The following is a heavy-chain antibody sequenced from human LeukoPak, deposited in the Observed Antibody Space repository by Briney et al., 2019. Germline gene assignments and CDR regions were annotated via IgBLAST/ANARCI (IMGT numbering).Heavy chain of an antibody. D-gene: IGHD6-13*01. Sequence: SETLSLTCTVSGGSIRCHYWHWIRQPAGKGLEWIGRVYASGSTTYNPSLKNRVTMSVDTPKNQFSLRLTSVTAADSGVYHCPKGTSRWYSPPGAFDLWGQGTMVTVSS. CDR1: GGSIRCHY. CDR2: VYASGST. J-gene: IGHJ3*01. CDR3: PKGTSRWYSPPGAFDL. V-gene: IGHV4-4*07.